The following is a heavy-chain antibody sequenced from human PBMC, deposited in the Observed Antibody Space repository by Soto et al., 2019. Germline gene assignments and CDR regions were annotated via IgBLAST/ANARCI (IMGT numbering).Heavy chain of an antibody. CDR3: ARIRDYYYYYGMDV. CDR2: TFSNDEK. J-gene: IGHJ6*02. V-gene: IGHV2-26*01. Sequence: QVTLKESGPVLVKPTETLTLTCTVSGFSLSNARMGVSWIRQPPGKALEWLAHTFSNDEKSYSTSLKSRLTISKDTSKSQVVLTMTNMDPVDTATYYCARIRDYYYYYGMDVWGQGTTVTVSS. CDR1: GFSLSNARMG.